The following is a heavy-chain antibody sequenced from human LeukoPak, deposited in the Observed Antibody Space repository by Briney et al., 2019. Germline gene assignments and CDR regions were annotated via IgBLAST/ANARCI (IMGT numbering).Heavy chain of an antibody. D-gene: IGHD1-1*01. CDR3: ARALAGTAELDV. V-gene: IGHV1-8*01. CDR1: GYTCTSYD. CDR2: MNPNNGNT. Sequence: ASVKVSCKASGYTCTSYDIHWVRQATGQGLEWMGRMNPNNGNTGDAQKFQGRVTMTRDPSISTAYMELSSLRSEDTGVYFCARALAGTAELDVWGKGTTVTVSS. J-gene: IGHJ6*04.